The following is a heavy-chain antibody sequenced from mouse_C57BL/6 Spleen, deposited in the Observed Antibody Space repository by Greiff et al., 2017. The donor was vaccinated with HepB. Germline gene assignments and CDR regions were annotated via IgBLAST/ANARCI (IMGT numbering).Heavy chain of an antibody. CDR2: IYPRSGNT. Sequence: QVQLKQSGAELARPGASVKLSCKASGYTFTSYGISWVKQRTGQGLEWIGEIYPRSGNTYYNEKFKGKATLTADKSSSTAYMELRSLTSEDSAVYFCARRDYYVSSPLAMDYWGQGTSVTVSS. D-gene: IGHD1-1*01. J-gene: IGHJ4*01. CDR3: ARRDYYVSSPLAMDY. CDR1: GYTFTSYG. V-gene: IGHV1-81*01.